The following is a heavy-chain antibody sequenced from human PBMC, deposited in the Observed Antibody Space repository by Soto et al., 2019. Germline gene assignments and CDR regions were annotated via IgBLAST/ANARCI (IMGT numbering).Heavy chain of an antibody. J-gene: IGHJ4*02. D-gene: IGHD2-2*01. CDR1: GYTFTDYY. CDR2: ITSKSNTI. Sequence: ASVKVSCKASGYTFTDYYLHWVRQAPGKGLEWISYITSKSNTIKYADSVEGRFTVSRDNAKNSLFLQLNSLRDDDTAVYYCAREQGACSDTSCYPGPYDCWGQGTLVTVSS. CDR3: AREQGACSDTSCYPGPYDC. V-gene: IGHV3-48*02.